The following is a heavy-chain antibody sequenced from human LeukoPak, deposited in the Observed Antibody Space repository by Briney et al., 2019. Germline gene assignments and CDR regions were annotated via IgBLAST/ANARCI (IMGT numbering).Heavy chain of an antibody. CDR2: ISGSGGST. J-gene: IGHJ3*02. CDR1: GFTFSSYA. Sequence: SGGSLRLSCAASGFTFSSYAMSWVRQAPGKGLEWVSAISGSGGSTYYADSVKGRFTISRDNSKNTLYLQMNSLRAEDTAVYYCAKGEVWGLGAFDIWGQGTMVTVSS. CDR3: AKGEVWGLGAFDI. V-gene: IGHV3-23*01. D-gene: IGHD3-16*01.